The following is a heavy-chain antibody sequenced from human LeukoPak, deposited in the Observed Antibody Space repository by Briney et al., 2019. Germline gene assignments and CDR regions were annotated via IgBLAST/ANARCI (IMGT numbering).Heavy chain of an antibody. V-gene: IGHV3-21*01. CDR1: GFTFSSYS. Sequence: GGSLRLSCAASGFTFSSYSMNWVRQAPGKGLEWVSSISSSSSYIYYADSVKGRFTISRDNAKNSLYLQMNSLRAEDTAVYYCARDLSLAHDAFDIWGQGTMVTVSS. D-gene: IGHD2-15*01. CDR3: ARDLSLAHDAFDI. CDR2: ISSSSSYI. J-gene: IGHJ3*02.